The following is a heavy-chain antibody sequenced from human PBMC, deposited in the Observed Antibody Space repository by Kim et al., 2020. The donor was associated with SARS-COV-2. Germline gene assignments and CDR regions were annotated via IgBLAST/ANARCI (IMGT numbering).Heavy chain of an antibody. CDR2: IWYDGSNK. Sequence: GGSLRLSCAASGFTFSSYGMHWVRQAPGKGLEWVAVIWYDGSNKYYADSVKGRFTISRDNSKNMYLQMNSLRAEDTAVYYCARDFYGDSHYYYYYGMDVWGQGTTVTVSS. V-gene: IGHV3-33*01. D-gene: IGHD4-17*01. CDR1: GFTFSSYG. J-gene: IGHJ6*02. CDR3: ARDFYGDSHYYYYYGMDV.